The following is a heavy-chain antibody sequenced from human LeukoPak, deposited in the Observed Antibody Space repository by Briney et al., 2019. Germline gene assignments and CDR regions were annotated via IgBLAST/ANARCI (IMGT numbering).Heavy chain of an antibody. CDR1: CGSISSGGYY. V-gene: IGHV4-31*03. CDR2: IYYSGST. J-gene: IGHJ4*02. Sequence: EPSQTLSLTCPVSCGSISSGGYYWSWLRQHPGKGLEWIGYIYYSGSTYYNPSLKSRVTISLDTSKTQFSLKLSSVTAADTAVYYCARARLGYCTNGVCYGLDYWGQGTLVTVSS. D-gene: IGHD2-8*01. CDR3: ARARLGYCTNGVCYGLDY.